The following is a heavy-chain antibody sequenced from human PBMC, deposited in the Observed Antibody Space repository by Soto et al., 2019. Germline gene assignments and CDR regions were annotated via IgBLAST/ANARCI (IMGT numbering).Heavy chain of an antibody. D-gene: IGHD3-3*01. V-gene: IGHV1-69*12. CDR1: GGTFSTSS. J-gene: IGHJ4*02. CDR2: IIPIFRTA. CDR3: ARDRGRGFSEWSD. Sequence: QVQLVQSGTEVKKPGSSVKVSCKASGGTFSTSSISWVRQAPGQGLEWMGGIIPIFRTAKYAQKFQGRVPITADGSSSTVYMELSRLRSEDTAVYYSARDRGRGFSEWSDWGQGTLVPVSS.